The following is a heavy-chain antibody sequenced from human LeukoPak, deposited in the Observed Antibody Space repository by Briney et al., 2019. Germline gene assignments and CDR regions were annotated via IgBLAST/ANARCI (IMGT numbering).Heavy chain of an antibody. CDR2: IYHSGST. J-gene: IGHJ3*02. D-gene: IGHD2-15*01. CDR3: AREIYCSGGSCFTRDAFDI. Sequence: SETLSLTCTVPGYSISSGYYWGWIRQPPGKGLEWIGSIYHSGSTFYTPSLKSRVTISVDTSKNQFSLKLNSVTAADTAVYFCAREIYCSGGSCFTRDAFDIWGQGTMVTVSS. CDR1: GYSISSGYY. V-gene: IGHV4-38-2*02.